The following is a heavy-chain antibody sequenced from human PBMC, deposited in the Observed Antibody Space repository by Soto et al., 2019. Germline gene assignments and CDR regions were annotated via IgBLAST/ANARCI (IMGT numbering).Heavy chain of an antibody. D-gene: IGHD7-27*01. V-gene: IGHV4-59*13. J-gene: IGHJ4*02. CDR2: IYYTGSI. Sequence: QVHLQESGPGLVKPSETLSLTCTVSGLSITNNYWSWIRQPPGKGLEWIGYIYYTGSINYDPSLKSRVTMSVDTSKNQFSLNLASLTAADTAIYYCARANWYSEYWGQGTLVIVSS. CDR1: GLSITNNY. CDR3: ARANWYSEY.